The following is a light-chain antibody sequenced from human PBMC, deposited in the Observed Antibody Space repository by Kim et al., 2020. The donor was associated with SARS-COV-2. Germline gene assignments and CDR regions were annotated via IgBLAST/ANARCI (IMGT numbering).Light chain of an antibody. CDR2: GKN. Sequence: SSELTQDPAVSVALGQPVRITCPGDSLRSYSASWYQQKPGQAPVLVIYGKNNRPSGIPDRFSGSSSGNTASLTITGAQAEDEADYYCNSRDSSGNHWAFG. J-gene: IGLJ3*02. V-gene: IGLV3-19*01. CDR1: SLRSYS. CDR3: NSRDSSGNHWA.